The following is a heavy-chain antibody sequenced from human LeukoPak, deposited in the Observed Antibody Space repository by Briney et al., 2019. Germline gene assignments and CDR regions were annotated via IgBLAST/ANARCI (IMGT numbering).Heavy chain of an antibody. CDR1: GGSLSGYY. D-gene: IGHD3-10*01. V-gene: IGHV4-34*01. J-gene: IGHJ5*02. CDR2: INHSGST. CDR3: ARFSGKITMVHRVFFDP. Sequence: PSETLSLTCAVYGGSLSGYYWSWIRQPPGKGLEWIGEINHSGSTNYNPSLKSRVTISADTSENQFSLKLSSVTAADTAVYYCARFSGKITMVHRVFFDPWGQGTLVTVSS.